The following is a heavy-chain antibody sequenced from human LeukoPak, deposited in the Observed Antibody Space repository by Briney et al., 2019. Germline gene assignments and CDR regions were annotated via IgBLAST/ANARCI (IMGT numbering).Heavy chain of an antibody. D-gene: IGHD3-3*01. CDR1: GYTFTSYG. CDR3: ARARRILEWLFTFDD. J-gene: IGHJ4*02. CDR2: ISAYNGNT. Sequence: GASVKVSCKASGYTFTSYGISWVRQAPGQGLEWMGWISAYNGNTNYAQKLQGRVTMTTDTSTSTAYMELRSLRSDDTAVYYCARARRILEWLFTFDDWSQGTLVTVSS. V-gene: IGHV1-18*01.